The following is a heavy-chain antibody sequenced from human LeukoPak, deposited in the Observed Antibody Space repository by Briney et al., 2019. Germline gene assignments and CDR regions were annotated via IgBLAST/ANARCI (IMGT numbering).Heavy chain of an antibody. CDR3: TRDLVVPAAISYYYYYMDV. V-gene: IGHV3-49*04. Sequence: GGSLRLSCTASGFTFGDYAMSWVRQAPGKGLEWVGFIRSKAYGGTTEYAASVKGRFTISRDDSKSIAYLQMNSLKTEDTAVYYCTRDLVVPAAISYYYYYMDVWGKGTTVTVSS. CDR2: IRSKAYGGTT. CDR1: GFTFGDYA. J-gene: IGHJ6*03. D-gene: IGHD2-2*02.